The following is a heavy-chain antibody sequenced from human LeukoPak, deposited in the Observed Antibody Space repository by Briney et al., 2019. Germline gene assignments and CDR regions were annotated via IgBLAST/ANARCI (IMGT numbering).Heavy chain of an antibody. J-gene: IGHJ6*03. CDR1: GYTFTDYY. V-gene: IGHV1-69-2*01. D-gene: IGHD3-10*01. Sequence: GATVKISCKASGYTFTDYYMHWVQQAPGKGLEWMGRVDPEDGETIYAEKFQGRVTITADTSTDTAYMELSSLRSEDTAVYYCATGEYPYYYYVDVWDKGTTVTVSS. CDR3: ATGEYPYYYYVDV. CDR2: VDPEDGET.